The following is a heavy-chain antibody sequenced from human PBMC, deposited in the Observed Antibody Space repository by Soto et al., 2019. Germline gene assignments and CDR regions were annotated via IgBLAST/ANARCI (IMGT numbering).Heavy chain of an antibody. Sequence: QLQLQESGSGLVKPSQTLSLTCAVSGGSISSGGYSWSWIRQPPGTGLEWIGYIYHSVSTYYNPSLKSRVTLSVDRYKNQFSLKLSAVTAADTAVYYCAAVGGLPRYYWGQGTLVTVSS. CDR2: IYHSVST. CDR3: AAVGGLPRYY. CDR1: GGSISSGGYS. J-gene: IGHJ4*02. V-gene: IGHV4-30-2*01. D-gene: IGHD5-12*01.